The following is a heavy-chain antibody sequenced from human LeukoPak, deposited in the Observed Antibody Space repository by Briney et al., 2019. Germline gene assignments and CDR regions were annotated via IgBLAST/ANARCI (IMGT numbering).Heavy chain of an antibody. CDR3: ARALRLRYYDILRPYAFDI. J-gene: IGHJ3*02. Sequence: PSETLSLTCTVSGGSISSYYWSWIRQPPGKGLEWIGYIYYSGSTNYNPSLKSRVTISVDTSKNQFSLKLSSVTAADTAVYYCARALRLRYYDILRPYAFDIWGQGTMVTVSS. CDR1: GGSISSYY. CDR2: IYYSGST. D-gene: IGHD3-9*01. V-gene: IGHV4-59*01.